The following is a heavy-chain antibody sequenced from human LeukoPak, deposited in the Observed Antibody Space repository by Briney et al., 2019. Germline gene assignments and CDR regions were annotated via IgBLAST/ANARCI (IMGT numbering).Heavy chain of an antibody. CDR1: GFIFSSYG. D-gene: IGHD4-23*01. CDR3: AKLLSNSGRFLY. J-gene: IGHJ4*02. CDR2: IRNDGSNK. Sequence: AGGSLRLSCAASGFIFSSYGMHWVCQAPGKGLEWVAFIRNDGSNKYYADSVKGRFTISRDNSKNTLYLQMNSLRAEDTAVYYCAKLLSNSGRFLYWGQGTLVTVSS. V-gene: IGHV3-30*02.